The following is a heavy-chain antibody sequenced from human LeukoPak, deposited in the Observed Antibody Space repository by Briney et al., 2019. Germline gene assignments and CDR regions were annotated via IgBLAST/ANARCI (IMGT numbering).Heavy chain of an antibody. CDR1: GFTFSGYG. J-gene: IGHJ6*03. CDR2: ISYDGSNK. Sequence: PGGSLRLSCAASGFTFSGYGMHWVRQAPGKGLEWVAVISYDGSNKYYADSVKGRFTISRDNSKNTLYLQMNSLRAEDTAVYYCAKDLSNGRYYYYYMDVWGKGTTVAVSS. D-gene: IGHD2-8*01. CDR3: AKDLSNGRYYYYYMDV. V-gene: IGHV3-30*18.